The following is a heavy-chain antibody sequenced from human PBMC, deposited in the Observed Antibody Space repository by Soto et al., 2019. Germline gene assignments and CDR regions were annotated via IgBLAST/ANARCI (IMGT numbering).Heavy chain of an antibody. V-gene: IGHV3-30*18. Sequence: QVQLVESGGGVVHPGRSLRLSCAASGFTFGLYAMHWVRQAPGKGLEWVALMSFDGTNTYYADSVKGRFTISRDNTKKALYLEMNTLRAEDPTVHYCAKEVGAGLSLLASFEYWGKGTLFTVSS. CDR2: MSFDGTNT. D-gene: IGHD3-16*02. CDR1: GFTFGLYA. J-gene: IGHJ4*02. CDR3: AKEVGAGLSLLASFEY.